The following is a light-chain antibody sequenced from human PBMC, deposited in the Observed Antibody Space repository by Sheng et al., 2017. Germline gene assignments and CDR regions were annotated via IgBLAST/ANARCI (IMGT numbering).Light chain of an antibody. J-gene: IGLJ2*01. CDR1: QLGDKY. CDR2: EDN. Sequence: SSELTQPPSVSVSPGQTATITCSAHQLGDKYTSWYQQKPGQSPVLVMYEDNKRPSGIPERFSGSSSGNSATLTISGTQVVDEATYSCQAWYSSTAYFGGGTKLTVL. CDR3: QAWYSSTAY. V-gene: IGLV3-1*01.